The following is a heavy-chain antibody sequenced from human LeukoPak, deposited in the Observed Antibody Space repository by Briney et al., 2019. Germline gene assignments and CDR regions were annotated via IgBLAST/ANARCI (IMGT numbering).Heavy chain of an antibody. J-gene: IGHJ4*02. D-gene: IGHD3-3*01. V-gene: IGHV3-53*04. CDR2: IYSGGST. CDR1: GLTASPIY. Sequence: GGSLCPSSAPSGLTASPIYISWVGQAPGKGLEWVSVIYSGGSTYYADSVKGRFTISRHNSKNTLYLQMDSLRDEDTAVYYCARGDARSGNYACLFWGQGTLVTVSS. CDR3: ARGDARSGNYACLF.